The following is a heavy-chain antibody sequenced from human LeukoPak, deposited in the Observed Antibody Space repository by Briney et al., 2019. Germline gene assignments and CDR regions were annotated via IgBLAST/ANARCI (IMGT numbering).Heavy chain of an antibody. J-gene: IGHJ4*02. Sequence: GGSLRLSCAASGFTFNTYSMNWVRQAPGKGLEWVSSISSNSRDIYYADSVKGRFTISRDNAKNSLHLQMNSLRAEDTAVYYCAKGNDFWSGFRRTDYWGQGTLVTVSS. CDR1: GFTFNTYS. CDR3: AKGNDFWSGFRRTDY. V-gene: IGHV3-21*04. CDR2: ISSNSRDI. D-gene: IGHD3-3*01.